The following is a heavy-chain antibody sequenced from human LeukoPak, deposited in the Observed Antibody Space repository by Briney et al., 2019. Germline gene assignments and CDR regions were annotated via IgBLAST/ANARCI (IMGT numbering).Heavy chain of an antibody. J-gene: IGHJ4*02. CDR2: ISSSGISI. V-gene: IGHV3-11*04. D-gene: IGHD4-23*01. Sequence: GGSLRLSCAASGFTFSDYYMNWIRQDPGKGLEWVAYISSSGISIHYADSVKGRFTISRDNAKNSLYLQMNSLRAEDTAVYYCARDYGGSSPFDYWGQGTLVTVSS. CDR1: GFTFSDYY. CDR3: ARDYGGSSPFDY.